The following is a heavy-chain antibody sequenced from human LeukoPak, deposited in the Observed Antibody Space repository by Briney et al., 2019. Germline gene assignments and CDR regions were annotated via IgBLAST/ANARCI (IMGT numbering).Heavy chain of an antibody. V-gene: IGHV4-34*01. CDR1: GGSFSAYY. CDR2: INHGGST. Sequence: SETLSLTCAVYGGSFSAYYWNWFRQPPGKGLEWVGEINHGGSTNYNPSLKSRVTILVDTSKNQFSLKLRFVTAADTAVYYCARGGPPGDYGDYGWFDPWGQGTLVTVSS. J-gene: IGHJ5*02. D-gene: IGHD4-17*01. CDR3: ARGGPPGDYGDYGWFDP.